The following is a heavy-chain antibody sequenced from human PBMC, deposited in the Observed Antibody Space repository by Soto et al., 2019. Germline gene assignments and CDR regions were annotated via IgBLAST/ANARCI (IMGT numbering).Heavy chain of an antibody. CDR1: GGSISSYY. D-gene: IGHD6-19*01. CDR3: AGSYSSGWRTTLFDYYYGMDV. CDR2: IYYSGST. J-gene: IGHJ6*02. V-gene: IGHV4-59*01. Sequence: PSETLSLTCTVSGGSISSYYWSWIRQPPGKGLEWIGYIYYSGSTNYNPSLKSRVTISVDTSKNQFSLKLSSVTAADTAVYYCAGSYSSGWRTTLFDYYYGMDVWGQGTTVTVSS.